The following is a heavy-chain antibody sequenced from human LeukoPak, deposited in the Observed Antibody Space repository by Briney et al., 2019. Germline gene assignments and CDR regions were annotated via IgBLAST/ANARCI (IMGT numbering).Heavy chain of an antibody. J-gene: IGHJ6*02. V-gene: IGHV3-33*01. Sequence: GGSLRLSCAASGFTFSSYGMHWVRQAPGKGLEWVAVIWYDGSNKYYADSVKGRFTISRDNSKNTLYLQMNSLRAEDTAVYYCARATLSPYSSSFYGMDVWGQGTTVTVSS. D-gene: IGHD6-13*01. CDR1: GFTFSSYG. CDR2: IWYDGSNK. CDR3: ARATLSPYSSSFYGMDV.